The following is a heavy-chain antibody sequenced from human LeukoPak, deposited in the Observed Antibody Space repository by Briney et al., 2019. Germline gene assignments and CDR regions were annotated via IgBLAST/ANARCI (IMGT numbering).Heavy chain of an antibody. CDR2: ISGGGSDI. Sequence: PGGSLTLSCAASGFTFSDSYMTWIRQTPGKGLEYLSYISGGGSDIIYADSVKGRFTISRDNAKNSLYLQMSSLRVDDSAVYYCARTARLLGPWGQGTLDTVSS. D-gene: IGHD2-21*01. CDR3: ARTARLLGP. J-gene: IGHJ5*02. V-gene: IGHV3-11*04. CDR1: GFTFSDSY.